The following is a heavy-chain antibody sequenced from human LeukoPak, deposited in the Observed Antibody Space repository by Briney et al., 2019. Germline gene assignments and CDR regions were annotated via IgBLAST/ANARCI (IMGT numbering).Heavy chain of an antibody. Sequence: GGSLRLSCAASGFTFSSYEMNWVRQAPGKGLEWVSYISSSGSTIYYADSVKGRFTISRDNAKNSLYLQMNSLRAEDTAVYYCARGNDYGDYDWFDPWGQGTLVTVSS. CDR3: ARGNDYGDYDWFDP. J-gene: IGHJ5*02. CDR1: GFTFSSYE. CDR2: ISSSGSTI. V-gene: IGHV3-48*03. D-gene: IGHD4-17*01.